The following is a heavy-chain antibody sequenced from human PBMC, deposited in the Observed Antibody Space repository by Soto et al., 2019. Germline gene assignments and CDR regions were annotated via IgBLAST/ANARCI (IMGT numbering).Heavy chain of an antibody. D-gene: IGHD6-19*01. Sequence: PSETLSLTCAVYGGSFSGYYWSWIRQPPGKGLEWIGEINHSGSTNYNPSLKSRVTISVDTSKNQFSLKLSSVTAADTAVYYCSRGLGGRGWYYYYNGMDVGGQGTTVPFSS. V-gene: IGHV4-34*01. J-gene: IGHJ6*02. CDR1: GGSFSGYY. CDR3: SRGLGGRGWYYYYNGMDV. CDR2: INHSGST.